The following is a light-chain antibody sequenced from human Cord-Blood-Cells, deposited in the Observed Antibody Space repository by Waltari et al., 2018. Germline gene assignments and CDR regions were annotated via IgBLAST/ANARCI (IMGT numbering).Light chain of an antibody. CDR2: EVS. CDR3: SSYTSSSTFHVV. Sequence: QSALTQPPSVSGSPGQSVTISCTGTSRDVGSYNRVSWYQQPPGTAPKLMIYEVSNRPSGVPDRFSGSKSGNTASLTISGLQAEDEADYYCSSYTSSSTFHVVFGGGTKLTVL. CDR1: SRDVGSYNR. V-gene: IGLV2-18*02. J-gene: IGLJ2*01.